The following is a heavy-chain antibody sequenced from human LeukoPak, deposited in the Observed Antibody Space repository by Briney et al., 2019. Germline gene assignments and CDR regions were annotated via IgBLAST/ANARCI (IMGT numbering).Heavy chain of an antibody. CDR2: IWYDGSNK. CDR3: ARGVERYNWFDP. V-gene: IGHV3-33*01. D-gene: IGHD1-1*01. CDR1: GFTFSSYG. J-gene: IGHJ5*02. Sequence: GRSLRLSCAASGFTFSSYGMHWVRQAPGKGLEWVAVIWYDGSNKYYADSVKGRFTISRDNSKNTLYLQMNSLRAEDTAVYYCARGVERYNWFDPWGQGTLVTVPS.